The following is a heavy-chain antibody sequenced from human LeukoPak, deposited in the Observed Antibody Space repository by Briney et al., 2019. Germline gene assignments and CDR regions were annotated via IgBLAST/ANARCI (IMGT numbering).Heavy chain of an antibody. CDR1: GFTFSSYG. J-gene: IGHJ5*02. D-gene: IGHD2-8*02. Sequence: GGSLRLSCAASGFTFSSYGMHWVRQAPGKGLEWVAVIWYDGSTEHYTDSVKGRFTISRDNSKNTLYLQMNGLRAEDTAVYYCARDVLVNGRGFDPWGQGTLVTVSS. V-gene: IGHV3-33*01. CDR2: IWYDGSTE. CDR3: ARDVLVNGRGFDP.